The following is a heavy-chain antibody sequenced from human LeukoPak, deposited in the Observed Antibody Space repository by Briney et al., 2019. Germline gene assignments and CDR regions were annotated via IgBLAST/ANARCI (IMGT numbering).Heavy chain of an antibody. V-gene: IGHV4-34*01. J-gene: IGHJ4*02. D-gene: IGHD3-22*01. Sequence: SETPSLTCAVYGGSFSGYYWSWIRQPPGKGLEWIGEINHSGSTNYNPSLKSRVAISVDTSKNQFSLNLSSVTAADTAVYYCASSSSSTPFDYWGQGTLVTVSS. CDR1: GGSFSGYY. CDR2: INHSGST. CDR3: ASSSSSTPFDY.